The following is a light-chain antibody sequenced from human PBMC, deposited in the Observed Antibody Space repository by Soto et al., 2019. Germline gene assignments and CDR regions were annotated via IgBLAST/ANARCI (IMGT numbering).Light chain of an antibody. CDR3: QQYHNWPPLT. J-gene: IGKJ4*01. V-gene: IGKV3-15*01. CDR1: QSVSSN. CDR2: GAS. Sequence: EIVMTQSPATLSVSPGERATLSCRASQSVSSNLAWYQQKPGQAPWLLIYGASTRATGIPARFSGSGSDTEFTLTISSLQSEDFAVYYCQQYHNWPPLTFGGGTKVEIK.